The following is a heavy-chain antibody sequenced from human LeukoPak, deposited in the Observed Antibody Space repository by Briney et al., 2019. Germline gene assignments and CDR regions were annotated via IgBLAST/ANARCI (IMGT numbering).Heavy chain of an antibody. D-gene: IGHD6-13*01. Sequence: SETLSLTCTVSGVSITSSSYNWGWIRQPPGKGLEWIGSIYYSGNTYYNPSLKSRVTISVDTSKNQFSLKLSSVTAADTAVYYCAREIAAAANWFDPWGQGTLVTVSS. CDR2: IYYSGNT. V-gene: IGHV4-39*02. J-gene: IGHJ5*02. CDR3: AREIAAAANWFDP. CDR1: GVSITSSSYN.